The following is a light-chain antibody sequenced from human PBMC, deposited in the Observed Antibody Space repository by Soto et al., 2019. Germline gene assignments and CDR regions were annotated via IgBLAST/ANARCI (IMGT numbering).Light chain of an antibody. Sequence: DIQMTQSPSTLSASVGDRVTITCRASQSASTWLAWYQQKPGKAPKLLIYDASILQGGVPLRFSGSGSGTEFTLTISSLRSEDFATYYCQQYNMYPYTFGQGTKLE. CDR3: QQYNMYPYT. CDR1: QSASTW. V-gene: IGKV1-5*01. J-gene: IGKJ2*01. CDR2: DAS.